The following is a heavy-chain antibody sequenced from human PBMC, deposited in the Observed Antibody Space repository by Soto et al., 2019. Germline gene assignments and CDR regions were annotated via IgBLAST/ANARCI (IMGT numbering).Heavy chain of an antibody. CDR2: AYYVGTI. Sequence: QLHLQESGPGRVKPSETLSLTCSVSGGSISTSGSYWGWVRQAPEKGLEWIGRAYYVGTINSNPSLKRRVAISVDTSKNQFSLKLTSVTAADTAVYYCARLPLVRGVPAWGQGTLVTVSS. CDR1: GGSISTSGSY. D-gene: IGHD3-10*01. CDR3: ARLPLVRGVPA. V-gene: IGHV4-39*01. J-gene: IGHJ5*02.